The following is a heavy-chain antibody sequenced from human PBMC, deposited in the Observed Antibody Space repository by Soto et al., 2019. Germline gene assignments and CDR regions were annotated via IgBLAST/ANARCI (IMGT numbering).Heavy chain of an antibody. J-gene: IGHJ6*02. CDR2: ISGSGGSS. Sequence: LRLSCAASGFAFSTYAMTWVRQAPGKGLEWVSVISGSGGSSYYAASVKGRFTISRDNSKNTLYLQMNGLRAEDTALYYCAKVTKRAAAGRYEYYKYGMDVWGQGTTVTVS. CDR1: GFAFSTYA. D-gene: IGHD6-13*01. CDR3: AKVTKRAAAGRYEYYKYGMDV. V-gene: IGHV3-23*01.